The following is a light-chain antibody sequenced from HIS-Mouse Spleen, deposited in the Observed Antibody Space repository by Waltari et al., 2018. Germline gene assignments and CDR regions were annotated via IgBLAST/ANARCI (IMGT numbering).Light chain of an antibody. Sequence: QSALTQPASVSGPPGQSFTISCTGTGRNVGSYTLVPWYQQHPAKAPKPMIYEGSKRPSGVSNRFSGSKSGNTASLTISGLQAEDEADYYCCSYAGSSTLVFGGGTKLTVL. V-gene: IGLV2-23*01. CDR2: EGS. CDR1: GRNVGSYTL. CDR3: CSYAGSSTLV. J-gene: IGLJ2*01.